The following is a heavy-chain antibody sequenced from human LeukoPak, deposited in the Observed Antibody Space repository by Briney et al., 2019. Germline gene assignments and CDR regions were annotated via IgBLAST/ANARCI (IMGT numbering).Heavy chain of an antibody. Sequence: GGSLRLSCVVSGFTFSSYWMNWVRQAPGKGLEWVANIHEDGSDEYYVDSVKGRFTISRDNAKNSLYLQMNSLRAEDTALYYCRRTLRLGTPRAFDIWGRGTMVTVSS. CDR1: GFTFSSYW. D-gene: IGHD1-14*01. J-gene: IGHJ3*02. CDR2: IHEDGSDE. V-gene: IGHV3-7*05. CDR3: RRTLRLGTPRAFDI.